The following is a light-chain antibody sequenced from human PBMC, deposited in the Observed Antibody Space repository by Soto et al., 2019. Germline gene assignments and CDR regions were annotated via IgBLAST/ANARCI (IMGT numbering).Light chain of an antibody. CDR3: QQYSASPLT. J-gene: IGKJ4*01. CDR1: QTVYNN. CDR2: FAS. Sequence: IVMTQSPATLSVSPGEKATLSCRASQTVYNNLAWYQQKPGQAPRLLVYFASTRATGIPARFSRSGSRTEFSLTLPSLHSEDFAIYYCQQYSASPLTFGGGTKVETK. V-gene: IGKV3-15*01.